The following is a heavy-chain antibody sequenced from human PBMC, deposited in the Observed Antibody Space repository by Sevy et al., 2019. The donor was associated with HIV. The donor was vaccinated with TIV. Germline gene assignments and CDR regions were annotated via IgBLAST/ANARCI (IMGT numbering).Heavy chain of an antibody. D-gene: IGHD2-15*01. J-gene: IGHJ5*02. CDR1: GYTFTSYG. CDR2: ISAYNGNT. Sequence: ASVKVSCKASGYTFTSYGISWVRQAPGQGLEWMGWISAYNGNTNYAKKLQGRVTMTTDTSTNTAYMVLRSLRSDHTAVYYCARVPKSVVVVAATSRFDPWGQGTLVTVSS. CDR3: ARVPKSVVVVAATSRFDP. V-gene: IGHV1-18*01.